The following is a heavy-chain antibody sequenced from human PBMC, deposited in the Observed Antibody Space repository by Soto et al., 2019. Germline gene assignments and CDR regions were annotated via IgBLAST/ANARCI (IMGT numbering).Heavy chain of an antibody. Sequence: QVQLVQSGAEVKKPGASVKVSCKASGYTFTTYGISWVRQAPGQGLEWMGWISAYNGNTNYAQKFQGRVIMDTDTSTNTAYMELRRLRSDDTAVYYCATQRFLDYYGMDVWGQGTTVTVSS. V-gene: IGHV1-18*01. J-gene: IGHJ6*02. CDR3: ATQRFLDYYGMDV. CDR2: ISAYNGNT. CDR1: GYTFTTYG. D-gene: IGHD3-3*01.